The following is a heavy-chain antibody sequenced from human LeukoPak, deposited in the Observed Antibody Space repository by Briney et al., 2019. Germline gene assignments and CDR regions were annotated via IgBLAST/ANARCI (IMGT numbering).Heavy chain of an antibody. CDR3: ARATPGYNWKDRDI. J-gene: IGHJ3*02. CDR2: ISAYNGNT. D-gene: IGHD1-1*01. Sequence: PRASVKVSCKASGYTFTSYGISWVRQAPGQGLEWMGWISAYNGNTNYAQKLQGRVTMTTDTSTSTAYMELRSLRSDDTAVYYCARATPGYNWKDRDIWGQGTMVTVSS. CDR1: GYTFTSYG. V-gene: IGHV1-18*01.